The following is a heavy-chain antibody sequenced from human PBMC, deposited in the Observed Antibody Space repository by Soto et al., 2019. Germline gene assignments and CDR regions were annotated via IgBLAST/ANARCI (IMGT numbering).Heavy chain of an antibody. CDR1: GGTFSSYS. CDR2: IIPILGIA. CDR3: ARGAAGIAVAGPSYYFDY. Sequence: QVQLVQSGAEVKKPGSSVKVSCKASGGTFSSYSISWVRQAPGQGLEWMGRIIPILGIANYAQKLQGRVTITADTSTSTAYMERSSLRSEDTAVYYCARGAAGIAVAGPSYYFDYWGQGTLVTVSS. J-gene: IGHJ4*02. D-gene: IGHD6-19*01. V-gene: IGHV1-69*02.